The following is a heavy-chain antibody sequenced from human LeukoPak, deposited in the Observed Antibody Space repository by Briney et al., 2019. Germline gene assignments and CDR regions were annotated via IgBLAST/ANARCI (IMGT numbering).Heavy chain of an antibody. V-gene: IGHV3-74*01. D-gene: IGHD1-26*01. J-gene: IGHJ6*02. CDR2: INHDATRT. Sequence: GGSLRLSCAASGFTFSSYAMSWVRQAPGKGLVWVSHINHDATRTTYADSVRGRFTISRDNAKNTVSLQMNSLRAEDTAVYYCASDGAYAMAVWGQGTTVTVSS. CDR1: GFTFSSYA. CDR3: ASDGAYAMAV.